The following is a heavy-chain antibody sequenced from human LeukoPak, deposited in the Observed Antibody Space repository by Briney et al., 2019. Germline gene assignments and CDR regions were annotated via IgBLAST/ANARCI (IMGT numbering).Heavy chain of an antibody. CDR2: ISSTGGST. D-gene: IGHD5/OR15-5a*01. Sequence: PGGSLRLSCAASGFTFSSYAMIWVRQAPGKGLEWLSGISSTGGSTHYADSVKGRFTISRDNSKNTLYLQMNSLRADDTAVYYCAKGDSFLKRFDYWGQGTLVTVSS. V-gene: IGHV3-23*01. CDR3: AKGDSFLKRFDY. CDR1: GFTFSSYA. J-gene: IGHJ4*02.